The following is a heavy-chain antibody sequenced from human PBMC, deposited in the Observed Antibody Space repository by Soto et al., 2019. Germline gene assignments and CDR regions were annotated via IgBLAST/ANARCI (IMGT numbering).Heavy chain of an antibody. CDR3: ARGGVVTQYVPFDY. CDR1: GFTFSSYA. D-gene: IGHD3-3*01. J-gene: IGHJ4*02. Sequence: QVQLVESGGGVVQPGRSLRLSCAASGFTFSSYAMHWVRQAPGKGLEWVAVISYDGSNKYYADSVKGRFTISRDNFKNTLYLQMNSLRAEDTAVYYCARGGVVTQYVPFDYWGQGTLVTVSS. V-gene: IGHV3-30-3*01. CDR2: ISYDGSNK.